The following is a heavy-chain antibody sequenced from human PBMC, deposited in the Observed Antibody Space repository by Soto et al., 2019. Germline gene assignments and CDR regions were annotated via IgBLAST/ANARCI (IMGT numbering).Heavy chain of an antibody. J-gene: IGHJ4*02. CDR1: GGTFSSYA. CDR2: IIPIFGTA. V-gene: IGHV1-69*12. Sequence: QVQLVQSGAEVKKPGSSVKVSCKASGGTFSSYAISWVRQAPGQGLEWMGGIIPIFGTANYAQKFQGRVTITADESTSTAAMELSSLRSEDTAVYYCARCRLLVPAARPGYSYGAFDYWGQGTLVTVSS. CDR3: ARCRLLVPAARPGYSYGAFDY. D-gene: IGHD5-18*01.